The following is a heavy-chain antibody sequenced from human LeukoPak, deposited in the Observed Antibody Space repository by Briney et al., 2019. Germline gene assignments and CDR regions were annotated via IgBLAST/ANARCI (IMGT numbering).Heavy chain of an antibody. D-gene: IGHD5-24*01. CDR2: IYSSGTT. V-gene: IGHV4-61*02. J-gene: IGHJ3*01. CDR1: GVSVSSNKYF. CDR3: ARYREDYDHRPHTLDF. Sequence: PSQTLSLTCTVSGVSVSSNKYFWNWMRQSAGRKLEWIGRIYSSGTTQYNPSFNSRVTMSLDTSMNQISLSLYSATPADTAVYYCARYREDYDHRPHTLDFWGQGTMVTVSS.